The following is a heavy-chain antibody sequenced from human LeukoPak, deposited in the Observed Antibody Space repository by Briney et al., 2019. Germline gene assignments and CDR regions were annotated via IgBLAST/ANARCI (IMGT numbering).Heavy chain of an antibody. J-gene: IGHJ4*02. CDR2: IYTSGST. CDR1: GDSISNYY. D-gene: IGHD3-10*01. Sequence: SETLSLTCSVSGDSISNYYWSWIRQPAGKGLEWIGRIYTSGSTNYNPSLKSRVTMSVDTSKNQFSLKLSSVTAADTAVYYCARSTVYYGSGSYYPAPSFDYWGQGTLVTVSS. CDR3: ARSTVYYGSGSYYPAPSFDY. V-gene: IGHV4-4*07.